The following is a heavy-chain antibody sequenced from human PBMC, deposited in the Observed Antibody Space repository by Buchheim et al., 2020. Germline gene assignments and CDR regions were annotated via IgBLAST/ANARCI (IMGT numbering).Heavy chain of an antibody. CDR1: GFTFSSYA. J-gene: IGHJ4*02. Sequence: QVQLVESGGGVVQPGRSLRLSCAASGFTFSSYAIHWVRQAPGKGLEWVAVISYDGSNKYYADSVKGRFTISRDNSKNTLYLQMNSLRAEDTAVYYCAREEAGYYYDSSGYYDYWGQGTL. CDR3: AREEAGYYYDSSGYYDY. V-gene: IGHV3-30-3*01. D-gene: IGHD3-22*01. CDR2: ISYDGSNK.